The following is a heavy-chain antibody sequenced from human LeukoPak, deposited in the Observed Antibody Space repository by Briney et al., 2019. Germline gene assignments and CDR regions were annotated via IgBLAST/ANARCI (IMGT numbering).Heavy chain of an antibody. CDR3: ASGYILPGTLDY. Sequence: PGGSLRLSCAASGFTFSSYEMNWVRQAPGKGLEWVSYISSSGSTIYYADSVKGRFTISRDNAKNSLYLQMNSLRAEDTAVYYCASGYILPGTLDYWGQGTLVTVCS. CDR2: ISSSGSTI. CDR1: GFTFSSYE. D-gene: IGHD3-9*01. V-gene: IGHV3-48*03. J-gene: IGHJ4*02.